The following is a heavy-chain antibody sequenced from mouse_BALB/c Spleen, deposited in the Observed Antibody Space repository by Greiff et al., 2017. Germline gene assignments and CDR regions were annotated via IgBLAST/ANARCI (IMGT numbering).Heavy chain of an antibody. CDR3: ARDRNYYGPGAMDY. J-gene: IGHJ4*01. D-gene: IGHD1-2*01. CDR2: ISSGGSYT. CDR1: GFTFSSYA. Sequence: EVKLMESGGGLVKPGGSLKLSCAASGFTFSSYAMSWVRQSPEKRLEWVAEISSGGSYTYYPDTVTGRFTISRDNAKNTLYLEMSSLRSEDTAMYYCARDRNYYGPGAMDYWGQGTSVTVSS. V-gene: IGHV5-9-4*01.